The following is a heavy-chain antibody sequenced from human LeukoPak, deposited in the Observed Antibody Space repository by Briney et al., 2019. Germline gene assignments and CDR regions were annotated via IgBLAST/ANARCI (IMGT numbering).Heavy chain of an antibody. V-gene: IGHV3-23*01. Sequence: GGSLRLSCAASGFTFSSYAMSWVRQAPGKGLEWVSAISGSGGSTYYADSVKGRFTISRDNSKNTQYLQMNSLRAEDTAVYYCAKVPVGEYDSSGYYYSYWGQGTLVTVPS. CDR1: GFTFSSYA. J-gene: IGHJ4*02. CDR3: AKVPVGEYDSSGYYYSY. CDR2: ISGSGGST. D-gene: IGHD3-22*01.